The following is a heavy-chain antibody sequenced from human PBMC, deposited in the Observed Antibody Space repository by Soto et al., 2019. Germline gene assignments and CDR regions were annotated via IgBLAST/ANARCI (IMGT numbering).Heavy chain of an antibody. Sequence: EVQLVESGGGLVQPGRSLRLSCAASGFTFDDYAMHWVRQAPGKGLEWVSGISWNSGSIGYADSVKGRFTISRDNAKNSLYLQMTSLRAEDTALYYCAKDNYGSGEIGYWGQGTLVTVSS. CDR3: AKDNYGSGEIGY. V-gene: IGHV3-9*01. D-gene: IGHD3-10*01. CDR1: GFTFDDYA. J-gene: IGHJ4*02. CDR2: ISWNSGSI.